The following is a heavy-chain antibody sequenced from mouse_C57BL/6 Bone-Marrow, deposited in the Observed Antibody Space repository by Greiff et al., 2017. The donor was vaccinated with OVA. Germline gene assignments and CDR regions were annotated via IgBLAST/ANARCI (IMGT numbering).Heavy chain of an antibody. D-gene: IGHD2-5*01. CDR1: GYSFTDYN. CDR2: INPNYGTT. Sequence: VQLQQSGPELVKPGASVKISCKASGYSFTDYNMNWVKQSNGKSLEWIGVINPNYGTTSYTQKFKGTATLTVDQSSSTAYMQLNSLTPEESAVYDCAREGAYYSNDNSFDYWGQGTTLTVSS. J-gene: IGHJ2*01. V-gene: IGHV1-39*01. CDR3: AREGAYYSNDNSFDY.